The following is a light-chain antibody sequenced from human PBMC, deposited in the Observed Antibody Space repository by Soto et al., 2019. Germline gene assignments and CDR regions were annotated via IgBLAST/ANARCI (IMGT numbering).Light chain of an antibody. Sequence: QAVVTQPASVSGSPGQSITISCTGTSSDVGSYNLVSWYQQHPGKAPKLMIYEGSKRPSGVSNRFSGSKSGNTASLTISGLQAEDEADYYCCSYAGSNTFVVFGGGTKLTVL. CDR1: SSDVGSYNL. CDR3: CSYAGSNTFVV. CDR2: EGS. J-gene: IGLJ2*01. V-gene: IGLV2-23*03.